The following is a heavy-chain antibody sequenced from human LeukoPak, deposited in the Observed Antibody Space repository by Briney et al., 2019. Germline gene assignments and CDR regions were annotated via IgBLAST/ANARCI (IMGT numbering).Heavy chain of an antibody. CDR2: IIPIFGTA. CDR1: GGTFSSYA. V-gene: IGHV1-69*05. CDR3: ASSDGGNSATPGLFDC. J-gene: IGHJ4*02. Sequence: ASVKVSCKASGGTFSSYAISWVRQAPGQGLEWMGGIIPIFGTANYAQKFQGRVTITTDESTSTAYMELSSLRSEDTAVYYCASSDGGNSATPGLFDCWGQGTLVTVSS. D-gene: IGHD4-23*01.